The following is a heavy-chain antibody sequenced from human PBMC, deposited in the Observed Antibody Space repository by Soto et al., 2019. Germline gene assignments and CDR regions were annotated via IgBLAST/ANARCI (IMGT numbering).Heavy chain of an antibody. CDR1: GFSFSKYA. V-gene: IGHV3-23*01. Sequence: ESGGGLVQPGGSLRLSCEASGFSFSKYAMVWVRQAPGKGQEWVSGITGSGGTIEHAASVKGRFTISRDNSKNTVYLQMNSLRAEDTAMYYCAKDAVAGDGLWLVSEWGQGTLVTVS. D-gene: IGHD2-15*01. CDR2: ITGSGGTI. J-gene: IGHJ4*02. CDR3: AKDAVAGDGLWLVSE.